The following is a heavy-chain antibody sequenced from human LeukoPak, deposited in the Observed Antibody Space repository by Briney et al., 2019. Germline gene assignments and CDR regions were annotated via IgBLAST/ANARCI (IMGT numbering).Heavy chain of an antibody. CDR1: GYSFASYW. CDR2: IYPGDSDT. Sequence: GGSLKISCKSSGYSFASYWIGWVRQMPGKGLEWMGIIYPGDSDTRYSPSFQGQFTISADKSISTAYLQWSSLKASDTAIYYCARTMVRGVIPFDYWGQGTLVTVSS. V-gene: IGHV5-51*01. D-gene: IGHD3-10*01. J-gene: IGHJ4*02. CDR3: ARTMVRGVIPFDY.